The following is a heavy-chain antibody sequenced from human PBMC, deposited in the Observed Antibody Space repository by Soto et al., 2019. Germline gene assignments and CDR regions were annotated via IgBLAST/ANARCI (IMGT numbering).Heavy chain of an antibody. CDR2: IWYDGSKK. CDR3: ARDASYYSLGSGYYPSRNGMDV. J-gene: IGHJ6*02. Sequence: QVQVVESGGGVVQPGRSLRLSCAASGFTFSSFGMHWVRQAPGKGLEWVSLIWYDGSKKSYGDSVKGRFNISRDNSRNTVYLQMNSLRADDTAVYYCARDASYYSLGSGYYPSRNGMDVWGQGTTVTVS. CDR1: GFTFSSFG. D-gene: IGHD3-3*01. V-gene: IGHV3-33*01.